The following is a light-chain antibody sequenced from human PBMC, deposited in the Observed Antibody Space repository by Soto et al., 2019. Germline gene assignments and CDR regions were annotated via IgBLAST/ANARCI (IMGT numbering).Light chain of an antibody. CDR3: QQYGSSPLT. V-gene: IGKV3-20*01. CDR1: QSVRSNY. J-gene: IGKJ4*01. Sequence: EIVLTQSPDTLSWSPGERATLSCRASQSVRSNYLAWYQQKPGQAPRFLIYDASSRATGIPDRFSGRGSGTDFTLTISRLEPEDFAVYYCQQYGSSPLTFGGGTKVEIK. CDR2: DAS.